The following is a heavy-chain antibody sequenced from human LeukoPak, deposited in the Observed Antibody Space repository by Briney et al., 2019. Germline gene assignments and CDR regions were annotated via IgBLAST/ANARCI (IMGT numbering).Heavy chain of an antibody. CDR1: GLTVNSNY. V-gene: IGHV3-53*01. D-gene: IGHD3-22*01. J-gene: IGHJ2*01. CDR2: IYSGGTT. CDR3: ARSQGGTMSLRHFDL. Sequence: GGSLRLSCAASGLTVNSNYMNWVRQAPGKGLQWVSVIYSGGTTYYADSVKGRFTISRDNSKNTLYLQMNSLRAEDTAVYHCARSQGGTMSLRHFDLWGRGTLVTVSS.